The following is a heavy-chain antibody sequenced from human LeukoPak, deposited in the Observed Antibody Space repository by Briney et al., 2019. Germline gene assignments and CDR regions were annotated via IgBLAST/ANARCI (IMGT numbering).Heavy chain of an antibody. V-gene: IGHV1-8*01. Sequence: ASVKVSCKASGYTFTNYDINWVRQATGQGLEWLGWMSASSGNTGYAQKFQGRVSMTRATSISTAYLELSSLTFEGTAVYYCARTPPKGDIDYWGQGTLVTVSS. J-gene: IGHJ4*02. CDR3: ARTPPKGDIDY. D-gene: IGHD2-21*02. CDR1: GYTFTNYD. CDR2: MSASSGNT.